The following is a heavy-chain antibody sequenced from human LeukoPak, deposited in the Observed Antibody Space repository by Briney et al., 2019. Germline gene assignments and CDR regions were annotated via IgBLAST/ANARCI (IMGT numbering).Heavy chain of an antibody. CDR3: ARGDDYGGAWYYFDY. V-gene: IGHV3-53*01. Sequence: GGSLRLSCAASGFTVSSNYMNGVRQAPGKGLEWVSVIYSGGSTYYADSVKGRFTISRDNSKNTLFLQMNSLRAEDTAEYYCARGDDYGGAWYYFDYWGQGTLVTVSS. CDR1: GFTVSSNY. D-gene: IGHD4-23*01. J-gene: IGHJ4*02. CDR2: IYSGGST.